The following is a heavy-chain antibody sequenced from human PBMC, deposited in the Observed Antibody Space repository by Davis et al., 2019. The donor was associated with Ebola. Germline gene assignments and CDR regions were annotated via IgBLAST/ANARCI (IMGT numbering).Heavy chain of an antibody. J-gene: IGHJ4*02. V-gene: IGHV3-21*01. CDR2: ISSSSSYI. CDR1: GFTFSSYS. CDR3: ARGPPSWSSGWYY. Sequence: PGGSLRLSCAASGFTFSSYSMNWVRQAPGKGLEWVSSISSSSSYIYYADSVKGRFTISRDNAKNSLFLQMNSLRAEDTAVYYCARGPPSWSSGWYYWGQGTLVTVSS. D-gene: IGHD6-19*01.